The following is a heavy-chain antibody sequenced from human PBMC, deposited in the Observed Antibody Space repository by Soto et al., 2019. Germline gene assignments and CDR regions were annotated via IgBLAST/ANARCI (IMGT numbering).Heavy chain of an antibody. CDR2: INGNSKKT. CDR3: ARVGSYNNGGTGYMGDFVY. Sequence: QIQLAQSGAEVKKPGASVKVSCKASGYNFITYGISWVRQAPGQGLEWMGWINGNSKKTNSAQKFQGRVTMTADTSTGTAYMELTSLNSEDTAVYYCARVGSYNNGGTGYMGDFVYWGQGSLVTVSS. V-gene: IGHV1-18*01. D-gene: IGHD2-15*01. J-gene: IGHJ4*02. CDR1: GYNFITYG.